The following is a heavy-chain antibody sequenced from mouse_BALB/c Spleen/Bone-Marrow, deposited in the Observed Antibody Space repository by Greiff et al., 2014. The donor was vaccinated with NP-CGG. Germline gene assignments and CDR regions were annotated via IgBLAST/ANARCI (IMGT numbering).Heavy chain of an antibody. CDR3: SRGVLAYFDY. CDR1: GCAFTNYN. D-gene: IGHD2-14*01. Sequence: VQLQQPGPELVKPGASVKVSCKASGCAFTNYNMNWVKQSHGKSLEWIGYIDPYSGGTNYNQKFRGKATLTVDKSSSTAYMHLNSLTSEDSAVYYCSRGVLAYFDYWGQGTTLTVSS. J-gene: IGHJ2*01. CDR2: IDPYSGGT. V-gene: IGHV1S135*01.